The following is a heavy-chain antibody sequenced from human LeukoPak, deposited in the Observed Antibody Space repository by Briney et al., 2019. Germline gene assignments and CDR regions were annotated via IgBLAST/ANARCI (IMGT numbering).Heavy chain of an antibody. V-gene: IGHV3-15*07. CDR3: ATDFYDST. Sequence: GGSLRLSCATSGFTLSDYYMNWDRQAPGKGLEWVGRIRSNSDGGTIDYAAPVKGRFTLSRDDSKTTLYLQMNSLQTEDTAVYYCATDFYDSTWGQGTLVTVSS. CDR1: GFTLSDYY. D-gene: IGHD3-22*01. J-gene: IGHJ5*02. CDR2: IRSNSDGGTI.